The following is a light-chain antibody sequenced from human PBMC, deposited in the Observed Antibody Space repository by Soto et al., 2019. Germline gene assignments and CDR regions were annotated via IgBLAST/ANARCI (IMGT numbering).Light chain of an antibody. CDR3: HQYGSSPLT. CDR1: QSVSSSY. Sequence: PGARATLTCRASQSVSSSYLAWYQQKPGQAPRLLIYGASSRATGIPDRFSGSGSGTDFTLTISRLEPEDFAVYYCHQYGSSPLTLGGGTKVEIK. CDR2: GAS. V-gene: IGKV3-20*01. J-gene: IGKJ4*01.